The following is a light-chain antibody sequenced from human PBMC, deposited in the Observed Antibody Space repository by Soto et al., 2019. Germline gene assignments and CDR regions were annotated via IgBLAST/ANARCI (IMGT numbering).Light chain of an antibody. CDR1: QNIRDW. J-gene: IGKJ4*01. CDR3: QQSYSTLLT. V-gene: IGKV1-39*01. CDR2: TAS. Sequence: DIQMTQSPSALSTSVGDRVTITCRASQNIRDWLAWYQQKPGKAPKLLIYTASSLQTGVPLRFSGSGSGTDFTLTISSLQPEDFATYYCQQSYSTLLTFGGGTKGDIK.